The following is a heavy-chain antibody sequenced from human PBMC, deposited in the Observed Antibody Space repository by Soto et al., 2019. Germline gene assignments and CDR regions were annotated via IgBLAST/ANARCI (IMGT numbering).Heavy chain of an antibody. Sequence: QVQLVQSGAEVKKPGASVKVSCKASGYTFTSYDINWVRQATGQGLEWMGWMNPNSGNTAYAQKFQGRVTMTRNTHINTAYMDLSSLRSEDTAVYYCAREGGYSYGFGYWGQGTLVTVYS. CDR3: AREGGYSYGFGY. D-gene: IGHD5-18*01. CDR1: GYTFTSYD. V-gene: IGHV1-8*01. CDR2: MNPNSGNT. J-gene: IGHJ4*02.